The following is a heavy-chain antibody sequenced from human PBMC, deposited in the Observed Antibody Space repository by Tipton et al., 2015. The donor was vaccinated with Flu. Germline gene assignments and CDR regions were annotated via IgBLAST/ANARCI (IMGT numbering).Heavy chain of an antibody. J-gene: IGHJ4*02. D-gene: IGHD4/OR15-4a*01. CDR1: GSSISNGYY. CDR3: ARDPSLGVLDYFDY. Sequence: TLSLTCTVSGSSISNGYYWGWIRQPPGKGLEWIGPIYQSGSAYYNPSLKSRVTISVDMFMNQFSLKLTSVTAADTAVYYCARDPSLGVLDYFDYWGQGTLVTASS. CDR2: IYQSGSA. V-gene: IGHV4-38-2*02.